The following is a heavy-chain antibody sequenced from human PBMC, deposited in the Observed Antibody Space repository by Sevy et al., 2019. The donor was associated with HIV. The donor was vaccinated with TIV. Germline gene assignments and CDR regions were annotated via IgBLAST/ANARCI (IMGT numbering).Heavy chain of an antibody. CDR2: IKRDGSVK. CDR3: ARECNSTKGLWGLDV. D-gene: IGHD2-2*01. CDR1: GFTFSNYW. Sequence: GGSLRLSCAASGFTFSNYWMSWVRQAPGKGLEWVANIKRDGSVKYYVASVKGRFTISRENAKNSLHLQMNSRRAEDTAVYDCARECNSTKGLWGLDVWGQGTTVTVSS. V-gene: IGHV3-7*01. J-gene: IGHJ6*02.